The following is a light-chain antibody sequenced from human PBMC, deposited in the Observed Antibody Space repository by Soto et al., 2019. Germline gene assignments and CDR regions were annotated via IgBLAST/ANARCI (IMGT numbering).Light chain of an antibody. CDR2: AAS. V-gene: IGKV3-15*01. J-gene: IGKJ4*01. CDR3: QQYNNWPPLT. Sequence: EIFLTQSPATLSLSPGEIATLSFMASQSVSSYLAWYQQKPGQAPRLLIYAASTRATGIPARFSGSGSGTEFTLTISSLQSEDFAVYYCQQYNNWPPLTFGGGTKVDI. CDR1: QSVSSY.